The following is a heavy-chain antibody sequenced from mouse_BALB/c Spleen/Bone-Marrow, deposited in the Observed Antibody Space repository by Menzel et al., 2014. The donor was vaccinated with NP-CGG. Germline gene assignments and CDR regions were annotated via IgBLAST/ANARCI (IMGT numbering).Heavy chain of an antibody. CDR3: AIPSDVNPFAY. Sequence: QVQLQQSGPQLVRPGASVKISCKASGYSFTSYWMHWVKQRPGQGLEWIGMIDPSDSETRLNQKFKDKATLTVDKSSSTAYMQLSSPTSEDSAVYYCAIPSDVNPFAYLSQGTLATVSA. CDR1: GYSFTSYW. CDR2: IDPSDSET. J-gene: IGHJ3*01. V-gene: IGHV1-74*01.